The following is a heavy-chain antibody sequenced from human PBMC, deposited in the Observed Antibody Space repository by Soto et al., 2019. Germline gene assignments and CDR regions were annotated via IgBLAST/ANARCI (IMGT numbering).Heavy chain of an antibody. CDR1: GFTFSSYA. CDR2: ISGSGGST. J-gene: IGHJ4*02. Sequence: PGGSLRLSCVASGFTFSSYAMSWVRQAPGKGLEWVSAISGSGGSTYYADSVKGRFTISRDNSKNTLYLQMNSLRAEDTAVYYCAKDPNIVVVTASDYWGKGTLVTVSS. V-gene: IGHV3-23*01. D-gene: IGHD3-22*01. CDR3: AKDPNIVVVTASDY.